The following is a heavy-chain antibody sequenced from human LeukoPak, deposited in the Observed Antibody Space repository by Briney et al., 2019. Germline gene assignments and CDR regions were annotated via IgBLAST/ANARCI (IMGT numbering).Heavy chain of an antibody. D-gene: IGHD3-3*01. V-gene: IGHV1-2*02. J-gene: IGHJ6*02. CDR1: GYTFTGYY. CDR2: INPNSGGT. Sequence: PEASVKVSCKASGYTFTGYYMHWVRQAPGQGLEWMGWINPNSGGTNYAQKFQGRVTMTRDTSISTAYMELSRLRSDDTAVYYCARDYYDFWSGYPYGMDVWGQGTTATVSS. CDR3: ARDYYDFWSGYPYGMDV.